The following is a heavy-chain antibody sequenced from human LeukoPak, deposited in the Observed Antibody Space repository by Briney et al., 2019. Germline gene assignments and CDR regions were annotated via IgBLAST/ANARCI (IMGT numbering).Heavy chain of an antibody. Sequence: SVKVSCKASGGTFSSYAISWVRQAPGQGLEWMGGIIPIFGTANYAQKFQGRVTITADESTSTAYMELSSLRSEDTAVYYCARAQSAGATLYYFDYWGQGTLVTVSS. CDR3: ARAQSAGATLYYFDY. D-gene: IGHD1-26*01. V-gene: IGHV1-69*13. J-gene: IGHJ4*02. CDR1: GGTFSSYA. CDR2: IIPIFGTA.